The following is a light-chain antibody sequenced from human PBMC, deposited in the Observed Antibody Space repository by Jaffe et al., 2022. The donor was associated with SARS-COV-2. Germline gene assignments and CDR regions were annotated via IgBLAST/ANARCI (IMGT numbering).Light chain of an antibody. Sequence: DIQMTQSPSSLSASVGDRVTITCRASQSINTYLNWYQQKQGKAPKLLIYAASTLQSGVPSRFSGGGSGTDFTLTISSLQPEDFAIYYCHQSYSTLMYTFGQGTKLEIK. V-gene: IGKV1-39*01. CDR3: HQSYSTLMYT. J-gene: IGKJ2*01. CDR2: AAS. CDR1: QSINTY.